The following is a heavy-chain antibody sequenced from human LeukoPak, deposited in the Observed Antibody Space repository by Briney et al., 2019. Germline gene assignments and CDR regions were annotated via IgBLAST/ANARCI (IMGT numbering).Heavy chain of an antibody. V-gene: IGHV3-53*01. Sequence: PGGSLRLSCAASGFIVSSNYMSWVRQAPGKGLEWVSVIYSGGSTYYADSVKGRFTISRDNSKNTLYLQMNSLGAEGTAVYYCARTSADYGEVLFDYWGQGTLVTVSS. J-gene: IGHJ4*02. D-gene: IGHD4/OR15-4a*01. CDR3: ARTSADYGEVLFDY. CDR2: IYSGGST. CDR1: GFIVSSNY.